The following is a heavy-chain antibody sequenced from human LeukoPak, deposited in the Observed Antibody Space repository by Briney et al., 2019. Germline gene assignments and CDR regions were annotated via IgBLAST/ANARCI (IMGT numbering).Heavy chain of an antibody. Sequence: AGGSLRLSCAASGFTFSSYAMEWVRQAPGKGLEWVAFIRYDGSNKYYADSVKGRFTISRDNSKNTLYLQMNSLRAEDTAVYYCAKDYDYYDSSGLDYWGQGTLVTVSS. D-gene: IGHD3-22*01. V-gene: IGHV3-30*02. CDR3: AKDYDYYDSSGLDY. CDR2: IRYDGSNK. J-gene: IGHJ4*02. CDR1: GFTFSSYA.